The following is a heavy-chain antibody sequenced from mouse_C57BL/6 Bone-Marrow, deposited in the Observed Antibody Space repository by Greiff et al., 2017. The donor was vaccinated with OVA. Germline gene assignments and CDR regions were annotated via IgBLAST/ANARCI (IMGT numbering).Heavy chain of an antibody. D-gene: IGHD1-1*01. J-gene: IGHJ4*01. CDR3: ARSYYDGPYAMDY. CDR2: ISYSGST. Sequence: EVQRVESGPGLAKPSQTLSLPCSVTGYSITSDYWNWIRKFPGNKLEYMGYISYSGSTYYNPSLKSRISLTRDTSKNQYYLQLNSVTTEDTATYYCARSYYDGPYAMDYWGQGTSVTVSS. CDR1: GYSITSDY. V-gene: IGHV3-8*01.